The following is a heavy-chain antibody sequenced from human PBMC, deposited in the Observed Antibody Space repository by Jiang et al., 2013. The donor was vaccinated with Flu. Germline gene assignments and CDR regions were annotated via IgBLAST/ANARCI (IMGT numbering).Heavy chain of an antibody. J-gene: IGHJ3*02. CDR3: ASDYYDSSGHPLGAFDI. CDR1: A. CDR2: IIPIFGTA. D-gene: IGHD3-22*01. V-gene: IGHV1-69*01. Sequence: AISWVRQAPGQGLEWMGGIIPIFGTANYAQKFQGRVTITADESTSTAYMELSSLRSEDTAVYYCASDYYDSSGHPLGAFDIWGQGTMVTVSS.